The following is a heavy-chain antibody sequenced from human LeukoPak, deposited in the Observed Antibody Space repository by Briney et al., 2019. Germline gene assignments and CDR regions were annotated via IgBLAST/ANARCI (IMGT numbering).Heavy chain of an antibody. D-gene: IGHD2-2*01. Sequence: PSGTLSLTCTVSGGSISSYYWSWIRQPPGKGLEWIGYIYYSGSTNYNPSLKSRVTISVDTSKNQFSLKLSSVTAADTAVYYCARGEVVPAAMSSLFDYWGQGTLVTVSS. CDR2: IYYSGST. CDR3: ARGEVVPAAMSSLFDY. J-gene: IGHJ4*02. CDR1: GGSISSYY. V-gene: IGHV4-59*12.